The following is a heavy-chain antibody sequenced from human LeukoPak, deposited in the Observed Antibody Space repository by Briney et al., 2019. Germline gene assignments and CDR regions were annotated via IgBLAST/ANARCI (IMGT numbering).Heavy chain of an antibody. CDR3: ARGGYSSSWYFPFDY. CDR1: GFTFSSYG. D-gene: IGHD6-13*01. Sequence: GGSLRLSCAASGFTFSSYGMHWVRQAPGKGLEWVAFIRYDGSNKYYADSVKGRFTISRDDSKNTLYLQMNSLRAEDTAVYYCARGGYSSSWYFPFDYWGQGTLVTASS. V-gene: IGHV3-30*02. CDR2: IRYDGSNK. J-gene: IGHJ4*02.